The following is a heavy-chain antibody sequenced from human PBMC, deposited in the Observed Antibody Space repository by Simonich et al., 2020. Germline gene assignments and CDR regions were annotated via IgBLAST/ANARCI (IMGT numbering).Heavy chain of an antibody. D-gene: IGHD5-12*01. CDR2: INPNSGGT. V-gene: IGHV1-2*02. CDR3: ASSKLATIDY. J-gene: IGHJ4*02. Sequence: QVQLVQSGAEVKKPGASVKVSCKASGYTFTGYYMHWVRQAPGQGLEWMGWINPNSGGTNYEKKVQGRVTMTMETSISTAYMELSRLRSDDTAVYYCASSKLATIDYWGQGTLVTVSS. CDR1: GYTFTGYY.